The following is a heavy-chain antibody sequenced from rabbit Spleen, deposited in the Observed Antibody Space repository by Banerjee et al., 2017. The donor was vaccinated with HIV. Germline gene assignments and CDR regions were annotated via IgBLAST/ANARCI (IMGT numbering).Heavy chain of an antibody. Sequence: QEHLKESGGGLVQPGGSLKLSCTASGFTLSSYYMNWVRQAPGKGLEWIACINAVTGRAVYASWAKGRFTISKTSSTTVTLQMTSLTAADTATYFCARFDGGYGAYDYASLWGPGTLVTVS. J-gene: IGHJ4*01. D-gene: IGHD6-1*01. CDR1: GFTLSSYYM. V-gene: IGHV1S45*01. CDR2: INAVTGRA. CDR3: ARFDGGYGAYDYASL.